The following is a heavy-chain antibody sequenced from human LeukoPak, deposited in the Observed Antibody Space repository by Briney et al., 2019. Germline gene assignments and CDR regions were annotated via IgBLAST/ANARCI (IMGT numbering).Heavy chain of an antibody. D-gene: IGHD3-16*01. CDR2: ISTSSSYT. CDR1: GFTFSSYS. J-gene: IGHJ3*02. V-gene: IGHV3-21*01. Sequence: GGSLRLSCAASGFTFSSYSMNWVRQAPGKGLEWVSSISTSSSYTYYADSVKGRFTISRDNAKNSLYLQMNSLRAEDTALYYCAGLGASIWGQGTMVTVSS. CDR3: AGLGASI.